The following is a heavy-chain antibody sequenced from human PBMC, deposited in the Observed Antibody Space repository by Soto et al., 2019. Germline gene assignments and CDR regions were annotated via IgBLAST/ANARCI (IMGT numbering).Heavy chain of an antibody. CDR1: GYTLIMYY. CDR3: ARSPYSSGYYYAIDY. Sequence: ASVKVSCKASGYTLIMYYIHWMRQAPGQGLEWMGLINPSGGSTTYAQKFQGRVTMTRDTSTSTVYMDLSSLRSEDTAVYYCARSPYSSGYYYAIDYWGQGTQVTVAS. CDR2: INPSGGST. V-gene: IGHV1-46*01. D-gene: IGHD3-22*01. J-gene: IGHJ4*02.